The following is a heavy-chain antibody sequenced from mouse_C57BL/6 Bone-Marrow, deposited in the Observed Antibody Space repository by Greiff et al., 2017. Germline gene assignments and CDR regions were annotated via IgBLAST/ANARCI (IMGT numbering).Heavy chain of an antibody. CDR3: ARDVYWYFDV. CDR2: ISSGGSYT. Sequence: EVKLVESGGDLVKPGGSLKLSCAASGFTFSSYGMSWVRQTPDKRLEWVATISSGGSYTYYPDSVKGRFTISRDNAKNTLYLQMSSLKSEDTAMYYCARDVYWYFDVWGTGTTVTVSS. J-gene: IGHJ1*03. V-gene: IGHV5-6*02. CDR1: GFTFSSYG.